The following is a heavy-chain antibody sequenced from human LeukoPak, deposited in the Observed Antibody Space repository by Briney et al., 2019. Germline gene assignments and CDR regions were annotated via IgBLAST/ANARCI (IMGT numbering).Heavy chain of an antibody. CDR1: GGTFSSYA. CDR3: ARAYYYDSSGYLWYFDY. CDR2: IIPIFGTA. J-gene: IGHJ4*02. V-gene: IGHV1-69*05. Sequence: SVKVSCKASGGTFSSYAISWVRQDPGQGLEWMGGIIPIFGTASYAQKFQGRVTITTDESTSTAYMELSSLRSEDTAVYYCARAYYYDSSGYLWYFDYWGQGTLVTVSS. D-gene: IGHD3-22*01.